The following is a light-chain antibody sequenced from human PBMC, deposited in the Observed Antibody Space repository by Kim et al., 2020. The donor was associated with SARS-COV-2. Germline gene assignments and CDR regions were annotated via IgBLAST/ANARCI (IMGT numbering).Light chain of an antibody. V-gene: IGKV1-33*01. CDR3: QQYDSLPFT. CDR2: DAS. CDR1: QDISNF. J-gene: IGKJ2*01. Sequence: SASAGDRVTITCQASQDISNFLSWYQHKPGKAPKLLIYDASSLQTGVPSRFSGSGSGTDFTITISSLQAEDIATYYCQQYDSLPFTFGQGTKLEIK.